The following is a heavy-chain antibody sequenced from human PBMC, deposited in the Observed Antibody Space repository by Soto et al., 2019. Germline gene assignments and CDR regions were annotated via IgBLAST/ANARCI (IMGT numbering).Heavy chain of an antibody. CDR3: ATTMITFGGVYVNWFDP. CDR2: FDPEDGET. D-gene: IGHD3-16*01. V-gene: IGHV1-24*01. CDR1: GYTLTELS. Sequence: ASVKVSCKVSGYTLTELSMHWVRQAPGKGLEWMGGFDPEDGETIYAQKFQGRVTMTEDTSTDTAYMELSSLRSEDTAVYYCATTMITFGGVYVNWFDPWGQGTRVTVSA. J-gene: IGHJ5*02.